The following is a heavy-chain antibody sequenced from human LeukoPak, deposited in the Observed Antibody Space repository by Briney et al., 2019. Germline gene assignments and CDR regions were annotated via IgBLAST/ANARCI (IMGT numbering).Heavy chain of an antibody. V-gene: IGHV3-74*01. CDR1: GFSISNYE. D-gene: IGHD6-13*01. Sequence: GGSLRPSCTASGFSISNYEMNWVRQAPGKGLVWVSRIKSDGSTSYPDSVKGRFTISRDNAKNTLYLQMNSLRAEDTAVYYCARGGAGGTFDYWGQGTLVTVSS. J-gene: IGHJ4*02. CDR2: IKSDGST. CDR3: ARGGAGGTFDY.